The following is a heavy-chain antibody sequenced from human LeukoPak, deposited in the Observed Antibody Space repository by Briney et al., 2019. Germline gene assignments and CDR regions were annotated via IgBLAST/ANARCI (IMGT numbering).Heavy chain of an antibody. D-gene: IGHD3-9*01. V-gene: IGHV3-21*01. Sequence: GGSLRLSCAASGFTFSDSAMNWVRQAPGKGLEWVSSINNVASHIYYADSVRGRFTISRDNAKNLVSLQMNNLRAEDTAVYYCARDATQYLRYGYFDSWGQGILVTVSS. CDR1: GFTFSDSA. CDR2: INNVASHI. J-gene: IGHJ4*02. CDR3: ARDATQYLRYGYFDS.